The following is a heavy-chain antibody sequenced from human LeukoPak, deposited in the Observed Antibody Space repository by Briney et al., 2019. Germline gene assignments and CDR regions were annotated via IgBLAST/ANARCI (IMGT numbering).Heavy chain of an antibody. CDR3: LRDLTYGGISSPDC. V-gene: IGHV1-2*02. CDR2: INPNNGGT. D-gene: IGHD4/OR15-4a*01. J-gene: IGHJ4*02. CDR1: GYTFTDYY. Sequence: ASVKVSCKASGYTFTDYYMHWVRQAPGQGLEWMGWINPNNGGTTYAQKFQGRVTMTRDTSISTAYMELGRLTSDDTAMYFCLRDLTYGGISSPDCWGQGSLVTVSS.